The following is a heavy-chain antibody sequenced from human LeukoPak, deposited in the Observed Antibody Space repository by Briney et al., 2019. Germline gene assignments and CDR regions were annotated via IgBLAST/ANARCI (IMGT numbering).Heavy chain of an antibody. CDR1: RYTFTSYD. V-gene: IGHV1-8*01. J-gene: IGHJ5*02. CDR2: MNPNSGNT. D-gene: IGHD6-6*01. CDR3: ARGPEYSSSSSSNWFDP. Sequence: ASVKVSCKASRYTFTSYDINWVRQATGQGLEWMGWMNPNSGNTGYAQKFQGRVTMTRNTSISTAYMELSSLRSEDTAVYYCARGPEYSSSSSSNWFDPWGQGTLVTVSS.